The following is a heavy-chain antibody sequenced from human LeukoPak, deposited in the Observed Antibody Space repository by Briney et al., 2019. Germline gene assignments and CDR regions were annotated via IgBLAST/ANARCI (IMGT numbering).Heavy chain of an antibody. CDR1: GFTFDDYA. V-gene: IGHV3-9*03. CDR2: ISWYSGAI. CDR3: AKGGGGGKFYFDY. Sequence: GGSLRLSCAASGFTFDDYAMHWVRQTPGKGLEWVSGISWYSGAIGYADSVKGRFTISRDNAKNSLYLQMNSLRPEDMALYYCAKGGGGGKFYFDYWGQGTLVTVSS. D-gene: IGHD3-16*01. J-gene: IGHJ4*02.